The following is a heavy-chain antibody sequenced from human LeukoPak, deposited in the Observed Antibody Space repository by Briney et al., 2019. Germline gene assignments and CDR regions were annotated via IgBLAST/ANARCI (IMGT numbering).Heavy chain of an antibody. CDR3: ASAGASSGYSPLHY. Sequence: PSETLSLTCAVYGGSFSGYYWSWIRQPPGKGLEWIGEINHSGSTNYNPSLKSRVTISVDTSKNQFSLKLSSVTAADTAVYYCASAGASSGYSPLHYRGQGTLVTVSS. CDR2: INHSGST. CDR1: GGSFSGYY. J-gene: IGHJ4*02. D-gene: IGHD3-22*01. V-gene: IGHV4-34*01.